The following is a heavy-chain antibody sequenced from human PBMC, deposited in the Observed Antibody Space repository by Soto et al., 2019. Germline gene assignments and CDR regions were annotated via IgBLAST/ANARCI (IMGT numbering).Heavy chain of an antibody. D-gene: IGHD6-19*01. CDR3: ARDPPDFNSGFDS. V-gene: IGHV6-1*01. Sequence: SQTLSLTCAICGDSVSNNGATWNWIRQSPSRGLEWLGRAYYRSRWQYDYAPSVRSRITINPDTSKNQFSLQLSSVTPEDTALYYCARDPPDFNSGFDSWGQGSLVTAPQ. CDR2: AYYRSRWQY. J-gene: IGHJ4*02. CDR1: GDSVSNNGAT.